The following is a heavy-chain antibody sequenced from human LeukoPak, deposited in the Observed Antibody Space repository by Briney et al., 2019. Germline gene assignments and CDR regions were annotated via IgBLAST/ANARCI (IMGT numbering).Heavy chain of an antibody. D-gene: IGHD4/OR15-4a*01. V-gene: IGHV3-48*03. CDR1: GFTFSSYD. J-gene: IGHJ4*02. Sequence: GGSLTLSCVASGFTFSSYDMNWVRQAPGKGLEWVAHISTTGTTVNYADAVKGRFTIPRENANNSLYLQVNRLRAEDTAVYYCARGLTMGHFGGQGTLVTVSS. CDR3: ARGLTMGHF. CDR2: ISTTGTTV.